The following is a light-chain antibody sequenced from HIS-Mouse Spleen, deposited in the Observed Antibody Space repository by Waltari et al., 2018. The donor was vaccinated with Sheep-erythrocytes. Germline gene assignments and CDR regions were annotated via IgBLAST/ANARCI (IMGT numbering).Light chain of an antibody. CDR2: EGS. Sequence: QSALTPPASVSGSPGQSITISCTGTSRDVGCYNLVSWYQQHPGKAPKLMIYEGSKRPSGVSNRFSGSKSGNTASLTISGLQAEDEADYYCCSYAGSSTPVFGGGTKLTVL. J-gene: IGLJ3*02. V-gene: IGLV2-23*01. CDR3: CSYAGSSTPV. CDR1: SRDVGCYNL.